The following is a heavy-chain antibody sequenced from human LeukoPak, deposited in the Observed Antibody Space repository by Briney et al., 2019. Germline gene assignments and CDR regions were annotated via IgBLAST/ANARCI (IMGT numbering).Heavy chain of an antibody. CDR1: GGSISSSSYF. CDR3: AKSGGYGLIDY. D-gene: IGHD1-26*01. V-gene: IGHV4-39*01. Sequence: SETLSLTCSVSGGSISSSSYFWGWIRQPPGKGLEWIGSFSYGGSTYYNPSLKSRVTISVDTSKNRFSLKLSSVTAADTAIYYCAKSGGYGLIDYWGQGTLVTVSS. CDR2: FSYGGST. J-gene: IGHJ4*02.